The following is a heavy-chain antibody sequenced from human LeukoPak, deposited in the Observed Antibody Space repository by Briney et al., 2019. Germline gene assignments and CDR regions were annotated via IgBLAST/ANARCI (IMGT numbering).Heavy chain of an antibody. V-gene: IGHV3-7*01. CDR1: GFTFSSYW. CDR3: ARVSAEWLLFY. CDR2: IKQDGGEK. D-gene: IGHD3-3*01. Sequence: PGGSLRLSCAASGFTFSSYWMSWVRQAPGKGREWVANIKQDGGEKYYLDSVKGRLTIYRDNAKNSLYLQINSLTAEDTAVYYCARVSAEWLLFYWGQGTLVTVSS. J-gene: IGHJ4*02.